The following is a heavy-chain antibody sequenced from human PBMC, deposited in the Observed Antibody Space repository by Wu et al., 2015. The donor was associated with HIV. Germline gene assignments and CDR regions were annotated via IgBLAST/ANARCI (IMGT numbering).Heavy chain of an antibody. D-gene: IGHD2-8*01. V-gene: IGHV1-8*03. J-gene: IGHJ4*02. CDR2: MNPNSGNT. CDR1: GYTFTGFY. CDR3: AKVSPEAYCTYGLCFLDF. Sequence: QVQLVQSGAEVKEPGVSVKVSCKASGYTFTGFYIHWVRQAPGQGLEWMGWMNPNSGNTGYAQKFKGRVTITRDTSINTAYMELSSLRSDDTAVYYCAKVSPEAYCTYGLCFLDFWGQGTLVTVSS.